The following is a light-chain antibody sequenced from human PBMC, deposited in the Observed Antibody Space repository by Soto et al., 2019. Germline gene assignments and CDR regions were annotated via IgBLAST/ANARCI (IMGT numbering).Light chain of an antibody. J-gene: IGLJ2*01. CDR1: SSNIGSNY. CDR3: AAWDDSLSGAV. Sequence: QSVLTQPPSASGTPGQRVTISCSGSSSNIGSNYVYWYQQLPGTAPKLLIYRNNQRPSEVPDRFSGSKSGTSASLAISGLRSEDEADYYCAAWDDSLSGAVFGGGTQLTVL. CDR2: RNN. V-gene: IGLV1-47*01.